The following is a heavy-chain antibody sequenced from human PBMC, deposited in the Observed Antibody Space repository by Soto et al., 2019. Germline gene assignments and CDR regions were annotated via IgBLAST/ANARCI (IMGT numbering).Heavy chain of an antibody. CDR1: GYIFTDYS. J-gene: IGHJ4*02. CDR2: LNAGNGNT. CDR3: ARGTAWGF. Sequence: QVQLIQSGAEVKKPGASVKVSCKASGYIFTDYSVHWVRQAPGQRLEWMGRLNAGNGNTYYSRNFQDRVTITRDTPATTAYMELNSLTAEDTAVYYCARGTAWGFWGQGTLVTVSS. D-gene: IGHD3-16*01. V-gene: IGHV1-3*01.